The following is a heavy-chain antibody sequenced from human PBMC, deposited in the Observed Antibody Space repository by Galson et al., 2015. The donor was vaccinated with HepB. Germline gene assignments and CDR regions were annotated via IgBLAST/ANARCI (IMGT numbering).Heavy chain of an antibody. Sequence: SLRLSCAASGFTLGTYWMTWVRQAPGKGLEWVANIKQDGSEKYYVDSVKGRFTISRDNAKNSLYLQMNSLRAEDTAVYYCARENGGTTEIYFYYYGMDVWGQGTTVTVSS. D-gene: IGHD4-11*01. CDR2: IKQDGSEK. CDR3: ARENGGTTEIYFYYYGMDV. CDR1: GFTLGTYW. V-gene: IGHV3-7*01. J-gene: IGHJ6*02.